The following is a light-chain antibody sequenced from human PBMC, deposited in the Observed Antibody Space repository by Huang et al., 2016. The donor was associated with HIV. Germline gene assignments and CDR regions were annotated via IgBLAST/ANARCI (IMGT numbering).Light chain of an antibody. CDR1: QSFTTW. J-gene: IGKJ1*01. V-gene: IGKV1-5*01. Sequence: DIQMTQSPSTLSASVGDRVTITCRASQSFTTWLAWYQQKPGKAPKPLIYDVSSLESGVPSRFSGSGSGTEFTLTISSLQPDDFATYYCQQYDGYPWTFGQGTKVEIK. CDR2: DVS. CDR3: QQYDGYPWT.